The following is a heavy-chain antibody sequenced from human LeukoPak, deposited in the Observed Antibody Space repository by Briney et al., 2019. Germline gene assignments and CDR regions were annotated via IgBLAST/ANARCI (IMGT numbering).Heavy chain of an antibody. V-gene: IGHV4-61*02. J-gene: IGHJ3*02. Sequence: SQTLSLTCTVSGGSISSGSYYWSWVRQPAGKGLEWIGRIYASGSTNYNPSLESRVTISADTSKNQFSLKLSSVTAAGTAVYYCARDEAIAGRPGALDIWGQGTMVAVSS. D-gene: IGHD6-6*01. CDR3: ARDEAIAGRPGALDI. CDR2: IYASGST. CDR1: GGSISSGSYY.